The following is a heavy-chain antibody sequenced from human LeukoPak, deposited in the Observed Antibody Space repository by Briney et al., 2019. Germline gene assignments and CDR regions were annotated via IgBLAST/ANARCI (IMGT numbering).Heavy chain of an antibody. D-gene: IGHD3-3*01. J-gene: IGHJ6*04. CDR3: AGIPVFGVVLHQEPV. CDR2: FIPILGTA. CDR1: GGTFSSYA. V-gene: IGHV1-69*10. Sequence: SVKVSCKASGGTFSSYAISWVRQAPGQGLEWMGVFIPILGTANSTQKFQDRVTITADMSTNTAYMELSSLRSEDTAVYFCAGIPVFGVVLHQEPVWGKGTTVTVSS.